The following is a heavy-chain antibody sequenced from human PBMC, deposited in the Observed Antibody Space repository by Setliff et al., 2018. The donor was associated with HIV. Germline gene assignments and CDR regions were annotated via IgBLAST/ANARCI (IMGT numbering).Heavy chain of an antibody. CDR2: ISRSGGTT. J-gene: IGHJ4*02. CDR3: AKDRGGAVDNWHLDY. D-gene: IGHD1-1*01. Sequence: ETLRLSCAASGFTFSGYAMTWVRQAPGKGLEWVSTISRSGGTTYYADSVKGRFTISRDNSKNTLYLQMNSLRVEDTAIYYCAKDRGGAVDNWHLDYWGQGTLVTVSS. CDR1: GFTFSGYA. V-gene: IGHV3-23*01.